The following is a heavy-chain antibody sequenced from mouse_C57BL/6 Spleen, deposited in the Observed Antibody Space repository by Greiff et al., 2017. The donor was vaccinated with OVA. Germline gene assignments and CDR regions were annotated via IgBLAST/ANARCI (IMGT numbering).Heavy chain of an antibody. Sequence: VQLQQPGAELVKPGASVKLSCKASGYTFTSYWMQWVKQRPGQGLEWIGEIDPSDSYTNYNQKFKGKATLTVDTSSSTAYMQLSSLTSEDSAVYYCARNWDGPAWFAYWGQGTLVTVSA. D-gene: IGHD4-1*01. J-gene: IGHJ3*01. CDR2: IDPSDSYT. V-gene: IGHV1-50*01. CDR1: GYTFTSYW. CDR3: ARNWDGPAWFAY.